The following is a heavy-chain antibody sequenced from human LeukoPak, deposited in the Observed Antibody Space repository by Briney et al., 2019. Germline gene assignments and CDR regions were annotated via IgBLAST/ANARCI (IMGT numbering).Heavy chain of an antibody. Sequence: GGSLRLSCAASGFTISSYWMNWVRQASGKGLEWVANVDPDGSGKYYIDSVKGRFTVSRDNAKNSLYLQMTSLRAEDTATYCLSWGVDNPWGQGTLVTVSS. CDR2: VDPDGSGK. CDR1: GFTISSYW. V-gene: IGHV3-7*01. D-gene: IGHD6-13*01. CDR3: SWGVDNP. J-gene: IGHJ5*02.